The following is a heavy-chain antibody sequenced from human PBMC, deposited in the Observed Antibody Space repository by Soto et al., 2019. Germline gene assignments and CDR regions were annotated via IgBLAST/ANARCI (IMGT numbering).Heavy chain of an antibody. D-gene: IGHD6-19*01. Sequence: SETLSLTCTVSCASISSYHWSWIRQPPGKGLEWIGYIHYSGSTNYSPSLKSRVTISLDTSENQFSLKLSSVTAADTAVYYCARLAPLILAGTSYYHAMDVWAQGTTVTVSS. CDR1: CASISSYH. V-gene: IGHV4-59*08. CDR2: IHYSGST. CDR3: ARLAPLILAGTSYYHAMDV. J-gene: IGHJ6*02.